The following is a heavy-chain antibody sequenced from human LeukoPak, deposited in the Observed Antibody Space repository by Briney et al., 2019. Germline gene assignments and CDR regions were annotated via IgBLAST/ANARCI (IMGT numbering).Heavy chain of an antibody. CDR1: GYTYTDYN. J-gene: IGHJ5*01. D-gene: IGHD4-23*01. Sequence: GASVKVSCKASGYTYTDYNIHWGRQAPGQGLGWMGWMNPNSGGASYAQKFQGRVTMTRDTSISTAYMELSGVRSDDTAVYYCARDFYGGNSFDSWGQGTLVTVSS. V-gene: IGHV1-2*02. CDR2: MNPNSGGA. CDR3: ARDFYGGNSFDS.